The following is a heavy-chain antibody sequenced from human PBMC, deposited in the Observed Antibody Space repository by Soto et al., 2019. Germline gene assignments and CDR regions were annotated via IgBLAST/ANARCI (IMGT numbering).Heavy chain of an antibody. J-gene: IGHJ4*02. CDR1: GGTFSSYT. CDR3: AITRIQKLVRYLSADYFDY. D-gene: IGHD6-13*01. Sequence: QVQLVQSGAEVKKPGSSVKVSCKASGGTFSSYTISWVRQAPGQGLEWMGRIIPILGIANYAQKLQGRVTMIADKSTSTAYMELSSLRSEDTGVYYCAITRIQKLVRYLSADYFDYWGQGTLVTGSS. CDR2: IIPILGIA. V-gene: IGHV1-69*02.